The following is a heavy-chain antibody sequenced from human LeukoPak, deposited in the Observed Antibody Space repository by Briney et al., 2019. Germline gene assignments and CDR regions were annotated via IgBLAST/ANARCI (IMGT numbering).Heavy chain of an antibody. CDR3: ARGPSGQHFDY. CDR2: IYPGDSDT. J-gene: IGHJ4*02. V-gene: IGHV5-51*01. CDR1: GYSFSNYW. Sequence: GESLKISCKGSGYSFSNYWIGWVRQMPGKGLEWMGIIYPGDSDTRYSPSFQGQVTISADKSISTANLQWSSLKASDTATYYCARGPSGQHFDYWGQGTLVTVSS. D-gene: IGHD6-25*01.